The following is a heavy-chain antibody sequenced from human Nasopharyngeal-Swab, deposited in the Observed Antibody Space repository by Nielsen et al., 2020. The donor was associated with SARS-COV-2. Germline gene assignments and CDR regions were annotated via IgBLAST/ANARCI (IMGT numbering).Heavy chain of an antibody. CDR3: TKGAQLGDY. J-gene: IGHJ4*02. CDR2: ISYDGSVK. CDR1: GFIISRYG. V-gene: IGHV3-30*18. Sequence: GGSLRLSCDGSGFIISRYGTHWVRQAPGKGLEWVTFISYDGSVKYYADSVKGRFTISTDVSNNTLYLQMNSLRVEDTAIYYCTKGAQLGDYWGQGTLVTVSS. D-gene: IGHD6-13*01.